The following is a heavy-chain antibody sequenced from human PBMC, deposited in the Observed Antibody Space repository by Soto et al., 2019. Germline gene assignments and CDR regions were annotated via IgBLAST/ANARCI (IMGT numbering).Heavy chain of an antibody. CDR1: GFSLSDHY. D-gene: IGHD3-22*01. CDR2: SRDKAQGYST. Sequence: EVQLVESGGGLVQPGGSLRLSCAASGFSLSDHYIDWVRQAPGKCPEWVGRSRDKAQGYSTEYAASVKGRFTTARDDSNTPVLLQMNSLKSVDSAVYYCVRAMYSTDSSGYTRCFVYWRQGTLVTVSS. CDR3: VRAMYSTDSSGYTRCFVY. J-gene: IGHJ4*02. V-gene: IGHV3-72*01.